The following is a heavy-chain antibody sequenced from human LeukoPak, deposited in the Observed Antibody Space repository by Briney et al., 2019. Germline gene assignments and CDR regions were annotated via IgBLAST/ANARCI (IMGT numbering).Heavy chain of an antibody. Sequence: GGSLRLSCAASGFNFASNWMHWVRQTPGKGLMWVSRINSGGSGTSYADSVEGRFTISRDNAKNTLYLQMNSLRAEDTAVYYCARGGSGVLDYWGQGTLVTVSS. V-gene: IGHV3-74*01. CDR1: GFNFASNW. CDR3: ARGGSGVLDY. D-gene: IGHD6-19*01. CDR2: INSGGSGT. J-gene: IGHJ4*02.